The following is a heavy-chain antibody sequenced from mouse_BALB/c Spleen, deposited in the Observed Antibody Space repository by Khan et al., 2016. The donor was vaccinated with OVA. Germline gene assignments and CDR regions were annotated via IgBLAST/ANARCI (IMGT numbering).Heavy chain of an antibody. CDR3: ARWFDGYSSHDAMDY. CDR2: IWSDGST. D-gene: IGHD2-3*01. J-gene: IGHJ4*01. V-gene: IGHV2-6*02. Sequence: QVQLKESGPGLVAPSQSLSITCNVSGFSLTSYGVHWVRQPPGKGLEWLVVIWSDGSTNYNSVLKSRLSISKDNSKSQVFLKMNSLQSDDTAIYYCARWFDGYSSHDAMDYWGQGTSVTVSS. CDR1: GFSLTSYG.